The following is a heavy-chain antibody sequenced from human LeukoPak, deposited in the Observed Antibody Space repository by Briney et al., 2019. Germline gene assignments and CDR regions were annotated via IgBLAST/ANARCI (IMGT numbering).Heavy chain of an antibody. Sequence: SETLSLTCTVSGGSISSSSYYWGWIRQPPGKGLEWIGSIYYSGSTYYNPSLKSRVTISVDTSKNQFSLKLSSVTAADTAVYYCARRRWELLRHNWFDPWGQGTLVAVSS. CDR1: GGSISSSSYY. V-gene: IGHV4-39*01. J-gene: IGHJ5*02. CDR3: ARRRWELLRHNWFDP. D-gene: IGHD1-26*01. CDR2: IYYSGST.